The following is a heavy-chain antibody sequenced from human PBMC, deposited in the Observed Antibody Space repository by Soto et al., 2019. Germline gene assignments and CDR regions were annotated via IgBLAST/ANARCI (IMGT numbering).Heavy chain of an antibody. CDR3: ARSIAVLRSHIYX. J-gene: IGHJ4*02. V-gene: IGHV4-59*01. D-gene: IGHD6-6*01. Sequence: SETLSVTCRVSGGSMSGCYWSWIRQAPGKGLEWIFDVDYTGSTNYNPALQSRVTISVDTSNKQFSLSLRLVTAADTAVYFCARSIAVLRSHIYXWGQVIRVTVSX. CDR2: VDYTGST. CDR1: GGSMSGCY.